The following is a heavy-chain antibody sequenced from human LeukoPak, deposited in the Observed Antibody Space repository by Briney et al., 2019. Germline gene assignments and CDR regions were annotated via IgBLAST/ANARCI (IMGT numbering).Heavy chain of an antibody. D-gene: IGHD2-15*01. J-gene: IGHJ4*02. CDR3: ASLVDGDYFDY. CDR2: IITIFGTA. Sequence: SVKVSCKASGYNLIAYYMHCVRQAPGQGLEWMGGIITIFGTANYAQKFQGRVTITTDESTSTAYMELSSLRSEDTAVYYCASLVDGDYFDYWGQGTLVTVSS. CDR1: GYNLIAYY. V-gene: IGHV1-69*05.